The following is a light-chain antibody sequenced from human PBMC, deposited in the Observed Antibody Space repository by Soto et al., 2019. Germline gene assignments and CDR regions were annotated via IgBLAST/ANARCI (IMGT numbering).Light chain of an antibody. V-gene: IGKV1-33*01. Sequence: DIQMTQSPSSLSASVGDRVTITCQASQDISNYLNWYQQKPGKAPKLLIYDASNLETGFPSRFSGSGSGTDFTVTISSLQPEDIATYYCQQYDNLPHTFGQGTKLEIK. J-gene: IGKJ2*01. CDR2: DAS. CDR1: QDISNY. CDR3: QQYDNLPHT.